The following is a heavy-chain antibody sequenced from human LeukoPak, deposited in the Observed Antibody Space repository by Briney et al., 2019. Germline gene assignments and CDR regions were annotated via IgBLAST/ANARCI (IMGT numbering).Heavy chain of an antibody. V-gene: IGHV3-9*01. CDR1: GFTFDDYA. CDR2: ISWNSGSI. D-gene: IGHD6-19*01. Sequence: GGSLRLSCAASGFTFDDYAMHWVRQAPGKGLEWVSGISWNSGSIGYADSVKGRFTISRDNAKNSLYLQMNSLRAEDTALYYCAKDTGYSSGWPFDYWGQGTLVTVSS. J-gene: IGHJ4*02. CDR3: AKDTGYSSGWPFDY.